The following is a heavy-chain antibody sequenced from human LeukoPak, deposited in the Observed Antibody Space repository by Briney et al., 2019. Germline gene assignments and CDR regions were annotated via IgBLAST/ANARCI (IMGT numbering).Heavy chain of an antibody. Sequence: PGGSLRLSCAASGFTFSSYAMSWVRQAPEKGLVWVSTNSGGGGVTYYAGSVKGRCPVSIQDSKNTLYLQMNSLRAEDTAVYYCVKDLGRYRNNCFYYWGQGTLVTVSS. CDR3: VKDLGRYRNNCFYY. D-gene: IGHD1-26*01. CDR2: NSGGGGVT. CDR1: GFTFSSYA. V-gene: IGHV3-23*01. J-gene: IGHJ4*02.